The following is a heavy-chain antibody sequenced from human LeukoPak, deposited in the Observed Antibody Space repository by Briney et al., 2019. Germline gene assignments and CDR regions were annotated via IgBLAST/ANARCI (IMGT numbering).Heavy chain of an antibody. CDR1: GFTFSDYA. V-gene: IGHV3-23*01. CDR3: AKEKTRGYSIVAFDI. Sequence: GGSLRLSCAASGFTFSDYAMSWVRQAPGKGLEWVSGISGGGSGTYYADSVKGHFSISRDNSKNTLYLQTNSLRAEDTAIYYCAKEKTRGYSIVAFDIWGQGTMVTVSS. CDR2: ISGGGSGT. J-gene: IGHJ3*02. D-gene: IGHD6-13*01.